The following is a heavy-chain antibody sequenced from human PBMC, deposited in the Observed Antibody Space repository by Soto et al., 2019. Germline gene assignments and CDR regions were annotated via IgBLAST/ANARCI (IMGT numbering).Heavy chain of an antibody. J-gene: IGHJ6*02. Sequence: PSETLSLTXAVSGGSISSGGNSWNWIRQPPGKGLEWIGYIYHSGSTYYNPSLKSRVTISVDRSKNQSSLKLSSVTAADTAVYYCARGYLPSPYGSARGYYYYGLDVWGQGTTVTVSS. V-gene: IGHV4-30-2*01. CDR2: IYHSGST. CDR1: GGSISSGGNS. CDR3: ARGYLPSPYGSARGYYYYGLDV. D-gene: IGHD3-10*01.